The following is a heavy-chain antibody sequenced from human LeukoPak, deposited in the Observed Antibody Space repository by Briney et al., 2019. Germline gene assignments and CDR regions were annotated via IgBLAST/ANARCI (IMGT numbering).Heavy chain of an antibody. Sequence: SVKVSCKASGGTFSSYAISWVRQAPGQGLEWMGRIIPILGIANYAQKFQGRVTITADKSTSTAYMELSSLRSEDTAVYYCATTPYDSSGYPLYYFDYWGQGTLVTVSS. D-gene: IGHD3-22*01. CDR3: ATTPYDSSGYPLYYFDY. J-gene: IGHJ4*02. V-gene: IGHV1-69*04. CDR1: GGTFSSYA. CDR2: IIPILGIA.